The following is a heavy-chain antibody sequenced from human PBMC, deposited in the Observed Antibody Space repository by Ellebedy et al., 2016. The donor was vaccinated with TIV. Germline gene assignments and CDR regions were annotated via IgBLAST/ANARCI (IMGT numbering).Heavy chain of an antibody. CDR1: GYTFTSYG. Sequence: AASVKVSCKTSGYTFTSYGISWVRQAPGQGLEGMGWISAYNGNTTYAQMLQGRVTMTTDTFTSTAYMELRSLRSDDTAVYYCARYCNSTTCSNWSDPWGQGTLVTVSS. J-gene: IGHJ5*02. CDR2: ISAYNGNT. CDR3: ARYCNSTTCSNWSDP. V-gene: IGHV1-18*04. D-gene: IGHD2-2*01.